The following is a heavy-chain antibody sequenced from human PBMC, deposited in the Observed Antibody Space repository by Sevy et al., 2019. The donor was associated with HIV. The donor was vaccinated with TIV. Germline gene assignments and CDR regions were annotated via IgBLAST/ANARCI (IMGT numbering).Heavy chain of an antibody. Sequence: GGSLRLSCAASGFTFSRYAMHWVRQAPGKGLEWVTIISYDGTIKYYAESVKGRFNISRDNSKNTLYLQMNSLSTDDTAVYYCARNPNYSDDSSGSVHDAFDIWGQGTTVTVSS. D-gene: IGHD3-22*01. CDR1: GFTFSRYA. J-gene: IGHJ3*02. V-gene: IGHV3-30-3*01. CDR2: ISYDGTIK. CDR3: ARNPNYSDDSSGSVHDAFDI.